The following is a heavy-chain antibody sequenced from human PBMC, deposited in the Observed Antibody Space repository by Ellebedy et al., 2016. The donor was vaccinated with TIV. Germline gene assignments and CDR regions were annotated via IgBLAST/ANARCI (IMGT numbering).Heavy chain of an antibody. Sequence: SETLSLXXSVSGGSIRDSGSYWGWIRQSPAKGLEWIGNIHSGGATNYNPSLRSRVTISVDTSKNQFSLKLTSVTAADTAVYYCASSFFSHLFDYWGQGTLVTVSS. CDR1: GGSIRDSGSY. CDR3: ASSFFSHLFDY. CDR2: IHSGGAT. D-gene: IGHD2/OR15-2a*01. J-gene: IGHJ4*02. V-gene: IGHV4-39*01.